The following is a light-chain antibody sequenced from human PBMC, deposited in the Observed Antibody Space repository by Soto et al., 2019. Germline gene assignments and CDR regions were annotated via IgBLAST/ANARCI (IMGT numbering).Light chain of an antibody. J-gene: IGKJ2*01. V-gene: IGKV3-20*01. Sequence: EIVLTQSPGTLSLSPGERATLSCRASESVNSSSLAWYQQRPGQAPRLLISGAAYRATGIPDRFSGSGSGTDFTLTITGLEPEDFAVYYCQLFGSSPPYTFGQGTKLESK. CDR1: ESVNSSS. CDR3: QLFGSSPPYT. CDR2: GAA.